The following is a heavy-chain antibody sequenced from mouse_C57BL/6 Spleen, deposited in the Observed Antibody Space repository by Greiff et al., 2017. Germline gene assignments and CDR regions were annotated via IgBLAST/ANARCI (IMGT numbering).Heavy chain of an antibody. CDR2: ISYDGSN. Sequence: EVQLQESGPGLVKPSQSLSLTCSVTGYSITSGYYWNWIRQFPGNKLEWMGYISYDGSNNYNPSLKNRISITRDTSKNQFFLKLNSVTTEDTATYYCARAYDYDVDYAMDYWGQGTSVTVSS. CDR3: ARAYDYDVDYAMDY. V-gene: IGHV3-6*01. CDR1: GYSITSGYY. D-gene: IGHD2-4*01. J-gene: IGHJ4*01.